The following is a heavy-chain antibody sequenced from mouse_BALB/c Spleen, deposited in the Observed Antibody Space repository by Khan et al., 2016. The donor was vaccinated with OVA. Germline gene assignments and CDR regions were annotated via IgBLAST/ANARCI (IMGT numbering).Heavy chain of an antibody. CDR3: ARGYFGNYEFAY. CDR1: GYTFTSYW. J-gene: IGHJ3*01. CDR2: IFPGTGTT. D-gene: IGHD2-1*01. V-gene: IGHV1S132*01. Sequence: QVQLQQSGAELVKPGASVKLSCKTSGYTFTSYWIQWVKQRPGQGLGWIGQIFPGTGTTYYNENFKGKATLTIDTSSTTAYMQISSLTSEDSAVYFCARGYFGNYEFAYWGQGTLVTVSA.